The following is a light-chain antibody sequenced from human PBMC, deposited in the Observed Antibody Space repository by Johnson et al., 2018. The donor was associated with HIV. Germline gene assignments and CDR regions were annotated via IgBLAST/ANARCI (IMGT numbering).Light chain of an antibody. CDR1: SSNIGKNY. Sequence: QSVLTQPPSMSAAPGQKVTISCSGSSSNIGKNYVSWYQHLPGTAPKLLIYEDNKRPSGVPDRFSGSKSGTSASLAISGLQAEDEAEYYCAAWDDSLNGFYVFGSGTKVTVL. CDR2: EDN. CDR3: AAWDDSLNGFYV. J-gene: IGLJ1*01. V-gene: IGLV1-51*02.